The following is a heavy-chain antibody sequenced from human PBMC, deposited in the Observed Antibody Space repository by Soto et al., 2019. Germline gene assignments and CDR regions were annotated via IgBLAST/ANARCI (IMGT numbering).Heavy chain of an antibody. V-gene: IGHV3-66*01. CDR3: AREAIIVIAAPEYYFDY. CDR2: IYSGGYT. J-gene: IGHJ4*02. CDR1: GFDVSNTD. Sequence: EVQLVESGGDLVQRGGSLRLSCAASGFDVSNTDMSWVRQDPGKGLEWVSVIYSGGYTNYADSVKGRFIVSRDSPKNTLYLQMDSLRAEDTAVYYCAREAIIVIAAPEYYFDYLGQGTLVTVSS. D-gene: IGHD3-22*01.